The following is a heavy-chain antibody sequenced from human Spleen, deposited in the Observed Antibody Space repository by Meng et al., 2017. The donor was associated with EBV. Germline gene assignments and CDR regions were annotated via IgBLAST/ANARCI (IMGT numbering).Heavy chain of an antibody. CDR2: INHRGSA. V-gene: IGHV4-34*01. CDR3: SRSLGAAGPDY. J-gene: IGHJ4*02. CDR1: GGSFTTYY. Sequence: QVQLQQGGAGLLKPSETLSLTCAVDGGSFTTYYWTWIRQPPGKGLEWIGEINHRGSAHYNPSLKSRLTISVDTSKKQFSLKLSSVTAADTAVYYCSRSLGAAGPDYWGQGTLVTVSS. D-gene: IGHD6-13*01.